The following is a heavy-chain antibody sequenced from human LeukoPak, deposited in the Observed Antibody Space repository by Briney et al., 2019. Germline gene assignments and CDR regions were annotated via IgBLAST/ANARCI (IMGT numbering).Heavy chain of an antibody. CDR1: VFTFSSYS. D-gene: IGHD2-15*01. V-gene: IGHV3-23*01. J-gene: IGHJ5*02. CDR3: ASRGSLPYNWFDP. Sequence: GGSLRLSFPSSVFTFSSYSISWLRQAPSKELEGVSSISGSGGSTYYEDSVKGRFTISRDNSKNTLYLQMNSRRAEDTAVYYCASRGSLPYNWFDPWGQGTLVTVSS. CDR2: ISGSGGST.